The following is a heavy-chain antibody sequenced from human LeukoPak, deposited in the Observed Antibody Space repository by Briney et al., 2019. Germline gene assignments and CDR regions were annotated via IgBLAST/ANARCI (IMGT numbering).Heavy chain of an antibody. D-gene: IGHD4-11*01. CDR2: IIPILGIA. J-gene: IGHJ4*02. CDR3: ASSRANSNYVHIDY. Sequence: GSSVKVSCKASGGTFSSYAISWVRQAPGQGLEWMGRIIPILGIANYAQKFQGRVTITADKSTSTAYMELSSLRSEDTAVYYCASSRANSNYVHIDYWGQGTLVTVSS. V-gene: IGHV1-69*04. CDR1: GGTFSSYA.